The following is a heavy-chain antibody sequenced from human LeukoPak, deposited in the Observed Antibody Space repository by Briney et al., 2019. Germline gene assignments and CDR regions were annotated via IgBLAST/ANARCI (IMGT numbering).Heavy chain of an antibody. V-gene: IGHV3-48*04. J-gene: IGHJ6*04. CDR1: GFTFSTYW. CDR3: AELGITMIGGV. Sequence: GSLXLSCTASGFTFSTYWMNWVRQAPGKGLEWVSYISSSGSTIYYADSVKGRFTISRDNAKNSLYLQMKSLRAEDTAVYYCAELGITMIGGVWGKGTTVTISS. CDR2: ISSSGSTI. D-gene: IGHD3-10*02.